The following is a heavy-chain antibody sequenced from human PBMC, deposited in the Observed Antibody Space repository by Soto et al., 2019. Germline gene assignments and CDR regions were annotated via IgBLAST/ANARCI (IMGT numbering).Heavy chain of an antibody. CDR1: GYTFSSYG. CDR2: ISAYNGNT. V-gene: IGHV1-18*04. J-gene: IGHJ4*02. CDR3: ARDQGRYCSSTSCYWGFDY. Sequence: ASVKVSCKASGYTFSSYGISWVRQAPGQGLEWMGWISAYNGNTNYAQKLQGRVTMTTDTSTSTAYMELRSLRSDDTAVYYCARDQGRYCSSTSCYWGFDYWGQGTLVTVSS. D-gene: IGHD2-2*01.